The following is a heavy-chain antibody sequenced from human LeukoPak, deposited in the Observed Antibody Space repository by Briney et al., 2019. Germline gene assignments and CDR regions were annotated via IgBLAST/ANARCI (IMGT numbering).Heavy chain of an antibody. CDR3: ARLYSGSYDY. V-gene: IGHV4-30-2*01. Sequence: PSETLSLTCAVSGGSISSGGYSWSWIRQPPEKGLEWIGYIYHSGSTYYNPSLKSRVTISVDRSKNQFSLKLSSVTAADTAVYYCARLYSGSYDYWGQGTLVTVSS. J-gene: IGHJ4*02. D-gene: IGHD3-10*02. CDR2: IYHSGST. CDR1: GGSISSGGYS.